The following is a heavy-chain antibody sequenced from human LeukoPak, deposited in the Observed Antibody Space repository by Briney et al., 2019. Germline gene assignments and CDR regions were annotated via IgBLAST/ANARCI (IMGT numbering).Heavy chain of an antibody. CDR2: IIPIFGTA. D-gene: IGHD2-8*01. CDR3: AREYCTNGVCSAADY. Sequence: VKVSCKASGGTFSSYAISWVRQAPGQGLEWMGGIIPIFGTANYAQKFQGRVTITSDESTSTAYMELSSLRSEDTAVYYCAREYCTNGVCSAADYWGQGTLVTVSS. V-gene: IGHV1-69*13. J-gene: IGHJ4*02. CDR1: GGTFSSYA.